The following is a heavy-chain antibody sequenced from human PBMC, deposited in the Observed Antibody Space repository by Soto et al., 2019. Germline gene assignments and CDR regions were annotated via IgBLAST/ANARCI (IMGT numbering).Heavy chain of an antibody. V-gene: IGHV3-30*03. J-gene: IGHJ5*01. CDR1: GFTFSSNG. CDR2: VSYDGSKT. D-gene: IGHD3-22*01. Sequence: QVQLVESGGGVVQPGRSLRLPCAASGFTFSSNGMHWVRQAPGKGLEWVALVSYDGSKTYYADSVRGRFTISRDNSENTLYLQMNSLRAEDTAVYYCARWVGGSMYDNSGKYDSWGQGTLVTVSS. CDR3: ARWVGGSMYDNSGKYDS.